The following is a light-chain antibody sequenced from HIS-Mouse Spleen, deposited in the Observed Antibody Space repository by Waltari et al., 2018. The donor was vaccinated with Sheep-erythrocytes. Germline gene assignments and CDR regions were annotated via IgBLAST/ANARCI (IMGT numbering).Light chain of an antibody. CDR1: QGISSS. CDR2: AAS. Sequence: DIQLTQSPSFLSASVGDSITITCRASQGISSSLAWYQQRSGKAPQLLIYAASTLQSGVPSRFSGSGSGTEFTLTISSLQPEDFATYYCQQLNSYPHTFGQGTKLEIK. V-gene: IGKV1-9*01. CDR3: QQLNSYPHT. J-gene: IGKJ2*01.